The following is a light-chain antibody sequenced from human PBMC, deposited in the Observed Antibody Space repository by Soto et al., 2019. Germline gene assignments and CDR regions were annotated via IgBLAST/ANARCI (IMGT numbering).Light chain of an antibody. CDR3: AAWDDSLNGLV. CDR2: SNN. J-gene: IGLJ1*01. Sequence: QSVLTQPPSASGTPGQRVTISCSGSSSNIGSNTGNWYQQLPGTAPKLLIYSNNQRPSGVPDRFSGSKSGTSASLAISGLQSEDESDEYCAAWDDSLNGLVFGTGTKLTVL. V-gene: IGLV1-44*01. CDR1: SSNIGSNT.